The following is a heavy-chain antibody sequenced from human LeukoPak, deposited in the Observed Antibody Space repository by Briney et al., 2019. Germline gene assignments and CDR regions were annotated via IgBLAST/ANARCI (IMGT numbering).Heavy chain of an antibody. Sequence: GGSLRLSCAASGFTFSDYYMSWIRQAPGKGLEWVSSISSNSRSYKYYADSVKGRFTISRDNTKNSLYLQMNSLRAEDTAVYYCARGYYYDSSGYYSALDYWGQGTRVTVSS. CDR3: ARGYYYDSSGYYSALDY. CDR2: ISSNSRSYK. CDR1: GFTFSDYY. V-gene: IGHV3-11*06. J-gene: IGHJ4*02. D-gene: IGHD3-22*01.